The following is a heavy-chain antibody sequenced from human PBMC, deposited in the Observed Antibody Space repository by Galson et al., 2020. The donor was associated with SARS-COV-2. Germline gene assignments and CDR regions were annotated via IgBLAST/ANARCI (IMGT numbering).Heavy chain of an antibody. CDR2: IYSEGSST. D-gene: IGHD3-16*01. J-gene: IGHJ4*02. CDR1: GFTFSSYW. CDR3: ARGDMRNDYFDD. V-gene: IGHV3-74*01. Sequence: ESLKISCAAPGFTFSSYWMHWVRQAPGKGLVWVSRIYSEGSSTSYADSVKGRFTISGDDAKNTLYLHMRSLRAEDTAVYYCARGDMRNDYFDDWGQGALGTGSS.